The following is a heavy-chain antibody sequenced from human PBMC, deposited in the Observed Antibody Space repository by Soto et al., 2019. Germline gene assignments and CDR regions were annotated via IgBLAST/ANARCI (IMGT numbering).Heavy chain of an antibody. Sequence: SETLSLTCAVSGGSIGTSAYYWGWIRQAPGKGLEWIGSINHSGNTYLSPSLKDRVTMSVDTSKNSFSLKLRSATAADTGLYYCSRRAPEGFDPW. CDR2: INHSGNT. J-gene: IGHJ5*02. CDR3: SRRAPEGFDP. CDR1: GGSIGTSAYY. V-gene: IGHV4-39*01.